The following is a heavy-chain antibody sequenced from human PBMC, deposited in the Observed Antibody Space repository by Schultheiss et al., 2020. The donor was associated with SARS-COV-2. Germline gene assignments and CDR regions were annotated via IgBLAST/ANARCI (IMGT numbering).Heavy chain of an antibody. CDR3: ARDAGIFGVPRDY. Sequence: GGSLRLSCAASGFSFSSYGMHWVRQAPGKGLEWVAVIWYHGSSKYYADSVKGRFTISRDNSKNTLYLQMNSLRAEDTAVYYCARDAGIFGVPRDYWGQGTLVTVSS. V-gene: IGHV3-33*01. CDR1: GFSFSSYG. J-gene: IGHJ4*02. CDR2: IWYHGSSK. D-gene: IGHD3-3*01.